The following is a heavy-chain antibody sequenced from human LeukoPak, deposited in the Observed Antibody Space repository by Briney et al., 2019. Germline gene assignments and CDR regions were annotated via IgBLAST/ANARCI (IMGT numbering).Heavy chain of an antibody. CDR3: AKQLGYCSDGSCYFPY. V-gene: IGHV3-23*01. D-gene: IGHD2-15*01. Sequence: GGSLRLSCAASGFTFSSSAMSWVRQAPGKGLEWVSAISNNDGYTYYADSVQGRFTISRDNSKSTLCLQMNSLRAEDTAVYYCAKQLGYCSDGSCYFPYWGQGTLVTVSS. J-gene: IGHJ4*02. CDR2: ISNNDGYT. CDR1: GFTFSSSA.